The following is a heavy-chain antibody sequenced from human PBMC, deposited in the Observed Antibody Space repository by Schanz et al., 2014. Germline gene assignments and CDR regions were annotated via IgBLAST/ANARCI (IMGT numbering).Heavy chain of an antibody. V-gene: IGHV3-49*04. D-gene: IGHD1-1*01. CDR3: TRDSRTWNNWFDS. CDR2: IRSKDYGGPP. Sequence: EEQLVESGGGLVQPVRSLTLSCTTSGFTFPDHALSWVRQAPGQGLQWVGFIRSKDYGGPPEYVAPVKGRFTISRDDSRGIAYLHMTSLKTEDTGVYYCTRDSRTWNNWFDSWGQGTLVIVSS. J-gene: IGHJ5*01. CDR1: GFTFPDHA.